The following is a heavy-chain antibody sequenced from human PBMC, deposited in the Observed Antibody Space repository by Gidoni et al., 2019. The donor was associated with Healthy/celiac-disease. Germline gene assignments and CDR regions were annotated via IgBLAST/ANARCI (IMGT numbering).Heavy chain of an antibody. CDR3: ARHTDDFWRGALDY. CDR2: IYYSGST. D-gene: IGHD3-3*01. V-gene: IGHV4-39*01. CDR1: GGSISSSSYY. Sequence: QLQLQESGPGLVKPSETLSLTCTVSGGSISSSSYYWGWIRQPPGKGLEWIGSIYYSGSTYYNPSLKSRVTISVDTSKNQFSLKLSSVTAADTAVYYCARHTDDFWRGALDYWGQGTLVTVSS. J-gene: IGHJ4*02.